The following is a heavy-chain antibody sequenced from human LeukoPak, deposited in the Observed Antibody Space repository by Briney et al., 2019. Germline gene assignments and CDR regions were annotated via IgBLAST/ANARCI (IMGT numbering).Heavy chain of an antibody. J-gene: IGHJ4*02. D-gene: IGHD2-15*01. CDR2: ISGSGGST. CDR3: AKDSLVVVVAAIGIIDY. V-gene: IGHV3-23*01. Sequence: GGSLRLSCAASGFTFSSYAMSWVRQAPGKGLEWVSAISGSGGSTYYADSVKGRFTISRDNSKNTLYLQMNSLRAEDTAVYYCAKDSLVVVVAAIGIIDYWGQGTLVTVSS. CDR1: GFTFSSYA.